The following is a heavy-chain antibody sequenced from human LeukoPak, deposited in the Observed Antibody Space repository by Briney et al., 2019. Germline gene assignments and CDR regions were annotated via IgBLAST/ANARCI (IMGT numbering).Heavy chain of an antibody. Sequence: ASVKVSCKASGYTFTSYGISWVRQAPGQGLEWMGWISAYNGNTNYAPKLQGRVTMTTDTSTSSAYMELRSLRSDDTAVYYCARDSPAQWKRYTSGGKRWFDPWGQGTLVTVSS. V-gene: IGHV1-18*01. CDR3: ARDSPAQWKRYTSGGKRWFDP. D-gene: IGHD6-19*01. J-gene: IGHJ5*02. CDR1: GYTFTSYG. CDR2: ISAYNGNT.